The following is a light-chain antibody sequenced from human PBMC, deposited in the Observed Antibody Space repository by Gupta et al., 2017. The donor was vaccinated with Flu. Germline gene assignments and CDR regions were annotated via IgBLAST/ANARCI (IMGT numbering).Light chain of an antibody. V-gene: IGKV3-20*01. Sequence: EIVLTQSPGTLSLSPGERATLSCRASQIISSSHLAWYQQKPGQAPRLLIYDASSRATDIPDRFSGSGSGTDFTFTISRLETEDFAVYYCQQYGSSPMYTFGQGTKLEIK. J-gene: IGKJ2*01. CDR3: QQYGSSPMYT. CDR2: DAS. CDR1: QIISSSH.